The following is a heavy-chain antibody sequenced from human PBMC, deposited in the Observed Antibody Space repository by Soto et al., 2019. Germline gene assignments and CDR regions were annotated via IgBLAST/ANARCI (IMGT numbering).Heavy chain of an antibody. V-gene: IGHV3-23*01. D-gene: IGHD7-27*01. J-gene: IGHJ6*02. Sequence: GGSLRLSCAASGITFSSYAMSWVRQAPGKGLEWVSAISGSGGSTYYADSVKGRFTVSRDNSKNTLYLQMNSLRAEETAVYYCAKWGTYFSYGMDVWGQGTTVTFSS. CDR3: AKWGTYFSYGMDV. CDR2: ISGSGGST. CDR1: GITFSSYA.